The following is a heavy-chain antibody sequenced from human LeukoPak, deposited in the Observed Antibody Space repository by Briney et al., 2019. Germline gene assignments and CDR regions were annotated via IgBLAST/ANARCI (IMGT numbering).Heavy chain of an antibody. Sequence: ASVKVSCKVSGSTFAELSMHWVRQAPGKGLEWMGGFDPEDGQATYAQKFRGRVTVTEDTSTDTAYMDLSSLRSEGTAVYYCATVSSYPYDNGGFYFDFWGQGTLVTVSS. J-gene: IGHJ4*02. CDR3: ATVSSYPYDNGGFYFDF. V-gene: IGHV1-24*01. CDR2: FDPEDGQA. D-gene: IGHD3-22*01. CDR1: GSTFAELS.